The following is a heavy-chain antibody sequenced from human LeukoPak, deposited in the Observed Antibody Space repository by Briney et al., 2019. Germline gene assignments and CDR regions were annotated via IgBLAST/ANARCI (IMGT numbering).Heavy chain of an antibody. D-gene: IGHD3-22*01. CDR3: ARAQYNDRGPDY. CDR1: GYTFTSYY. V-gene: IGHV1-46*01. Sequence: ASVKVSCKASGYTFTSYYVRWVRQAPGQGLEWMGIINPNDGTTSYAQKFQGRVTMTRDTSTSTVYMELSSLRSEDTAVYYCARAQYNDRGPDYWGQGTLVTVSS. CDR2: INPNDGTT. J-gene: IGHJ4*02.